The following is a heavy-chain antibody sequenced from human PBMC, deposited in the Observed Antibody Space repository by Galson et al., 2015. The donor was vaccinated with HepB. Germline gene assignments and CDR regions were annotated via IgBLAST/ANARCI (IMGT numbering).Heavy chain of an antibody. Sequence: SETLSLTCAVSGYSISSGYYWGWIRQPPGKGLEWIGSIYHSGSTYYNPSLKSRVTISVDTSKNQFSLKLSSVTAADTAVYYCARDRPQLVLLGWFDPWGQGTLVTVSS. J-gene: IGHJ5*02. CDR2: IYHSGST. CDR3: ARDRPQLVLLGWFDP. V-gene: IGHV4-38-2*02. D-gene: IGHD6-13*01. CDR1: GYSISSGYY.